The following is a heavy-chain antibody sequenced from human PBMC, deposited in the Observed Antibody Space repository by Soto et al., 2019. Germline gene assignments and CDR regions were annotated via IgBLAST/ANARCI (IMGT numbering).Heavy chain of an antibody. D-gene: IGHD3-3*01. V-gene: IGHV4-59*01. Sequence: PSETLSLTCTVSGGSISSYYWSWIRQPPGKGLEWIGYIYYSGSTNYNPSLKSRVTISVDTSKNQFSLKLSSVTAADTAVYYCARDRLGFSWFDPWGQGTLVTVSS. J-gene: IGHJ5*02. CDR2: IYYSGST. CDR3: ARDRLGFSWFDP. CDR1: GGSISSYY.